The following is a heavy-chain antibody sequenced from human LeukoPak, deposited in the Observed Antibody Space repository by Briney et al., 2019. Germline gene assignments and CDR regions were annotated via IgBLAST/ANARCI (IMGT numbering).Heavy chain of an antibody. V-gene: IGHV1-69*04. D-gene: IGHD4-17*01. J-gene: IGHJ6*02. CDR2: IIPILDVT. CDR3: ARDRKATVTPYYYYGMDV. Sequence: SVKVSCKASGGTFTNYAINWVRQAPGQGLEWMGRIIPILDVTNYAQKFQGRVTMTTDTSTSTAYMELRSLRSDDTAVYYCARDRKATVTPYYYYGMDVWGQGTTVTVSS. CDR1: GGTFTNYA.